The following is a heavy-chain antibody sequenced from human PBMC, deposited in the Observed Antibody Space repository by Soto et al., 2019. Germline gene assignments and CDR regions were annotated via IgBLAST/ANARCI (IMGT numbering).Heavy chain of an antibody. CDR2: IYYRGGT. J-gene: IGHJ4*02. CDR3: ARRYGDYVDF. V-gene: IGHV4-59*08. D-gene: IGHD4-17*01. CDR1: GGSISSYY. Sequence: QVQLQESGPGRVKPSETLSLTCTVSGGSISSYYWSWIRQPPGKGLEWIGYIYYRGGTNYNPSLKSRVTISVAPSKNRFSLKLSSVTAADTAVYYCARRYGDYVDFWGQGTLVTVSS.